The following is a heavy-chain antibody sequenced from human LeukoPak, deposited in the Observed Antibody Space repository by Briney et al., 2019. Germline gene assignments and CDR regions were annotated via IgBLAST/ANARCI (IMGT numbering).Heavy chain of an antibody. J-gene: IGHJ4*02. CDR3: AKIVVYDSSGYRYYFDY. V-gene: IGHV3-33*06. CDR2: IWYDGSNK. CDR1: GFTFSSYG. D-gene: IGHD3-22*01. Sequence: GGSLRLSCAASGFTFSSYGMHWVRQAPGKGLEWVAVIWYDGSNKYYADSVKGRFTISRDNSKNTLYLQMNSLRAEDTAVYYCAKIVVYDSSGYRYYFDYWGQGTLVTVSS.